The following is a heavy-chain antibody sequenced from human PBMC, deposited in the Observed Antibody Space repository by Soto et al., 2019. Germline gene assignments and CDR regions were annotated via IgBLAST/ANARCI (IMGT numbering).Heavy chain of an antibody. J-gene: IGHJ4*02. D-gene: IGHD1-26*01. Sequence: QVQLVQSGAEVKKPGASVKVSCKASGYTFTSYGISWVRQAPGQGLEWMGWISAYNGNTNSAQKLQGRVTMTTDTSTRTAYMELRSLRSDDTAVYYCARDLIVGDTAPYYCDYWGQGTLVTVSS. CDR3: ARDLIVGDTAPYYCDY. V-gene: IGHV1-18*01. CDR2: ISAYNGNT. CDR1: GYTFTSYG.